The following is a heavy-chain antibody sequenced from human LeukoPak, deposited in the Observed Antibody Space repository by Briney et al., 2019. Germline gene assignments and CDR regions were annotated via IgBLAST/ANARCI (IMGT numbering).Heavy chain of an antibody. CDR1: GFTFSSYS. V-gene: IGHV3-48*01. J-gene: IGHJ6*03. CDR3: ARVLHYYYYMDV. Sequence: PGGSLRLSCAASGFTFSSYSMNWVRQAPGKGLEWVSYISSSSSTIYYADSVKGRFTISRDNAKNSLYLQMNSLRAEDTAVHYCARVLHYYYYMDVWGKGTTVTVSS. CDR2: ISSSSSTI.